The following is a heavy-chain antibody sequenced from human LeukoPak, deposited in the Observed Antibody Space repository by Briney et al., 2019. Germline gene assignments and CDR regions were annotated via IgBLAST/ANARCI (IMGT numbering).Heavy chain of an antibody. J-gene: IGHJ6*02. CDR3: ARQDGSYYYGMDV. V-gene: IGHV5-51*01. Sequence: GESLKISCKGSGYSFTSYWIGWVRQMPGKGLEWMGIIYPGDSDTRYSPSFQGQVTISADKSISTAYLQRSSLKASDTAMYYCARQDGSYYYGMDVWGQGTTVTVSS. CDR1: GYSFTSYW. CDR2: IYPGDSDT.